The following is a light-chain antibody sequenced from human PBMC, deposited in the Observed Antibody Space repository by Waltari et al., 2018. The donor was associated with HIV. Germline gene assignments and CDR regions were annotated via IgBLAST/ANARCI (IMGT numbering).Light chain of an antibody. CDR2: DAS. Sequence: DIQMTQSPSSLSASVGDRVTITCQASQDISNYLNCYQQKPGKAPKLLIYDASNLETGVPSRFSGSGSGTDFTFTISSLQPEDIATYYCQQYDNLPITFGQGTRLDTK. V-gene: IGKV1-33*01. J-gene: IGKJ5*01. CDR1: QDISNY. CDR3: QQYDNLPIT.